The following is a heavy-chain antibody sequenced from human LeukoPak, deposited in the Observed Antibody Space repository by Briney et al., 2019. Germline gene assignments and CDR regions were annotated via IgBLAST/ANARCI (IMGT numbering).Heavy chain of an antibody. Sequence: PGGPLRLSCVASGFKLGDYGMVWVRQVPGKGLKWVSGINWNGGATGYVDSVKGRLTISRDGPKNSLYLQMDGLRPEDTALYYCARGSKLSYYYYYYMDVWGRGTTVTVSS. CDR2: INWNGGAT. V-gene: IGHV3-20*04. D-gene: IGHD1-7*01. CDR3: ARGSKLSYYYYYYMDV. J-gene: IGHJ6*03. CDR1: GFKLGDYG.